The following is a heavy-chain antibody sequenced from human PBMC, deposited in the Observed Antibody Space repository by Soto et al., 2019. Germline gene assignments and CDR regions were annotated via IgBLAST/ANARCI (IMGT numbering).Heavy chain of an antibody. D-gene: IGHD3-22*01. Sequence: GASVKVSCKASGYIFSTYTMHWVRQAPGQRLEWMGWINAANGNTKYSQNFQGRVTISRDTSASTAYLELSSLRSEDTAVYYCAIVFFETSGYADYWCQGLLVTVS. CDR1: GYIFSTYT. V-gene: IGHV1-3*01. CDR2: INAANGNT. CDR3: AIVFFETSGYADY. J-gene: IGHJ4*02.